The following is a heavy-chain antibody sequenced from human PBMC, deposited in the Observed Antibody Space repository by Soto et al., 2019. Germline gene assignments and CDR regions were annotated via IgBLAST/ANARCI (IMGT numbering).Heavy chain of an antibody. CDR1: GFTVSSNY. D-gene: IGHD6-25*01. CDR2: IYSGGST. V-gene: IGHV3-66*01. J-gene: IGHJ4*02. Sequence: EVQLVESGGGLVQPGGSLRLSCAASGFTVSSNYMSWVRQAPGKGLEWVSVIYSGGSTYYADSVKGRFTISRDNSKNTRYLQMNSLRAEDTAVYYCARALGMAAVELYFDYWGQGTLVTVSS. CDR3: ARALGMAAVELYFDY.